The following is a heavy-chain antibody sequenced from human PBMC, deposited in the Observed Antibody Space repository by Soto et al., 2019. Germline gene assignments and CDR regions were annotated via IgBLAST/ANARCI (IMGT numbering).Heavy chain of an antibody. CDR2: INHSGST. V-gene: IGHV4-34*01. CDR3: ARGRRDTAMVSDFDY. Sequence: SETLSLTCAVYGGSFSGCYWSWIRQPPGKGLEWIGEINHSGSTNYNPSLKSRVTISVDTSKNQFSLKLSSVTAADTAVYYCARGRRDTAMVSDFDYWGQGTLVTVSS. CDR1: GGSFSGCY. J-gene: IGHJ4*02. D-gene: IGHD5-18*01.